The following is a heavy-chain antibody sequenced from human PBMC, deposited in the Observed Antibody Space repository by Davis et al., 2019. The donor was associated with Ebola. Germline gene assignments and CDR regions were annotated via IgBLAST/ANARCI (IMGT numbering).Heavy chain of an antibody. D-gene: IGHD5-24*01. J-gene: IGHJ4*02. Sequence: CADSVKGRVTISRDNSKSTLFLQMNSRRTDDTAMYYCARERGDGYRSGLDYWRQGALVTVSS. CDR3: ARERGDGYRSGLDY. V-gene: IGHV3-30*03.